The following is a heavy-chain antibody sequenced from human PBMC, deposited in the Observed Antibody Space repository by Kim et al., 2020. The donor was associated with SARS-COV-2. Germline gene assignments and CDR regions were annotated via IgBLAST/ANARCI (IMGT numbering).Heavy chain of an antibody. V-gene: IGHV1-69*04. Sequence: AQKFEGKVTITADKATSTAYMELSSLGSEDTAVYYCARGEYYYGSGSHDYWGQGTLVTVSS. J-gene: IGHJ4*02. D-gene: IGHD3-10*01. CDR3: ARGEYYYGSGSHDY.